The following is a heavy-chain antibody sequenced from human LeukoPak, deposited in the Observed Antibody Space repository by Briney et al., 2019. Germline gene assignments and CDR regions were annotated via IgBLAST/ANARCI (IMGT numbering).Heavy chain of an antibody. J-gene: IGHJ4*02. D-gene: IGHD5-18*01. CDR3: ARQEQLWTPRDY. CDR1: GYSFTSYW. Sequence: GESLKISCKGSGYSFTSYWIVWVRQMPGKGLEWMGIIYPGDSDIRYSPSFQGQVTISADKSISTAYLQWSSLKAPDTAMYYCARQEQLWTPRDYWGQGTLVTVSS. V-gene: IGHV5-51*01. CDR2: IYPGDSDI.